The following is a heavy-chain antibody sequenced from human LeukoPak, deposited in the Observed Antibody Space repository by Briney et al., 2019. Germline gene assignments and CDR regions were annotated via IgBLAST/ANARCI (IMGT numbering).Heavy chain of an antibody. J-gene: IGHJ4*02. CDR1: GFTFSTYA. CDR2: VSGTGGST. D-gene: IGHD6-6*01. V-gene: IGHV3-23*01. Sequence: GGSLRLSCAASGFTFSTYAMSWVRQAPGKGLEWVSDVSGTGGSTYYADSVKGRFTISRDNSKNTLYLQMNSLRAEDTAVYYCARESFAARWDWGQGTLVTVSS. CDR3: ARESFAARWD.